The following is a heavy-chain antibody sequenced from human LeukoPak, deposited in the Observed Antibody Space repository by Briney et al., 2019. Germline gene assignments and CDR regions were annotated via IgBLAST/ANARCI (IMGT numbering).Heavy chain of an antibody. V-gene: IGHV3-21*01. J-gene: IGHJ4*02. CDR2: ISSSSSYI. Sequence: PGGSLRLSCAASGFTFSSYSMNWVRQAPGKGLEWASSISSSSSYIYHADSVKGRFTISRDNAKNSLYLQMNSLRAEDTAVYYCASPYYYDSSGYSPFDYWGQGTLVTVSS. CDR1: GFTFSSYS. CDR3: ASPYYYDSSGYSPFDY. D-gene: IGHD3-22*01.